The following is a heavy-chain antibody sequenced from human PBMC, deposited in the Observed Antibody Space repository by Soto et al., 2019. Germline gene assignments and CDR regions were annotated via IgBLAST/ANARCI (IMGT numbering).Heavy chain of an antibody. D-gene: IGHD1-26*01. CDR3: ARVRAGAANGYYGMDV. CDR2: ISTRGSTI. CDR1: GFTLSDYE. J-gene: IGHJ6*02. Sequence: GGSLRLSCSASGFTLSDYELHWVRQAPGKGLEWVSYISTRGSTIYYADSVKGRFTISRDNAKNSLYLEVNRLRPEDTGVYYCARVRAGAANGYYGMDVWGQGTTVTVSS. V-gene: IGHV3-48*03.